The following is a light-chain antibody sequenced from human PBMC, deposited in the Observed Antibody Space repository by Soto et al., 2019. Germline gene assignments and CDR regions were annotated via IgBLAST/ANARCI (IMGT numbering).Light chain of an antibody. CDR3: QQYNGYSTWT. J-gene: IGKJ1*01. V-gene: IGKV1-5*01. CDR1: QSISRW. CDR2: DAS. Sequence: DIQMTQSPSTLSASVGDRVTIACRASQSISRWLAWYQQKPGKAPKVLIWDASSLHSAVPSRFSGNGYGTEFTLTISSLQPDDFGTYYCQQYNGYSTWTFGQGTKVEI.